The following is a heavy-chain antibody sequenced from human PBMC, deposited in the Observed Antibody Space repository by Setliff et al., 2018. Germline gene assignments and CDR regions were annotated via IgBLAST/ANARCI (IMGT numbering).Heavy chain of an antibody. D-gene: IGHD4-17*01. J-gene: IGHJ4*02. CDR2: ISSSSSYI. V-gene: IGHV3-21*01. CDR3: ARDNDYGDSFDY. CDR1: GFTFSSYS. Sequence: PGGSLRLSCAASGFTFSSYSMNWVRQAPGKGLEWVSSISSSSSYIYYADSVKGRFTISRDNAKNSLYLQMNSLRVEDTAPYYCARDNDYGDSFDYWGRGTLVTVSS.